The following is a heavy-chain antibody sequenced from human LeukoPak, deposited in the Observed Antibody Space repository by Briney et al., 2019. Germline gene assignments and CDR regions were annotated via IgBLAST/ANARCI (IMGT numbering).Heavy chain of an antibody. CDR2: IYYSGST. D-gene: IGHD3-10*01. V-gene: IGHV4-39*07. CDR1: GGSISSSSYY. J-gene: IGHJ5*02. CDR3: AREPFGITMVRGVMGFDP. Sequence: SETLSLTCTVSGGSISSSSYYWGWIRQPPGKGLEWIGSIYYSGSTYYNPSLKSRVTISVDASKNQFSLKLSSVTAADTAVYYCAREPFGITMVRGVMGFDPWGQGTLVTVSS.